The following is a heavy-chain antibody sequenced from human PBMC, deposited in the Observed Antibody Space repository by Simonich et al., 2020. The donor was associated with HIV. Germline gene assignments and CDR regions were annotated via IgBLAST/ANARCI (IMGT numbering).Heavy chain of an antibody. J-gene: IGHJ4*02. Sequence: QVQLQQWGAGLLKPSETLSLTCAVYGGSFSGYYWSWIRQPPEKGLEWIGETNHSGSTNYNPSLKSRVTISVDTSKNQFSLKLSSVTAADTAVYYCARGFYQRLYYFDYWGQGTLVTVSS. D-gene: IGHD2-2*01. CDR3: ARGFYQRLYYFDY. CDR2: TNHSGST. CDR1: GGSFSGYY. V-gene: IGHV4-34*01.